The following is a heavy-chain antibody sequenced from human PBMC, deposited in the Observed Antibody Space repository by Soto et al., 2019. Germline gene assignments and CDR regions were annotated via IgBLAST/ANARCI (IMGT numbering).Heavy chain of an antibody. D-gene: IGHD6-13*01. V-gene: IGHV3-23*01. J-gene: IGHJ4*02. CDR1: GFTFSSYA. CDR3: AKERYSSSGQVDSS. Sequence: EVQLLESGGGLVQPGGSLRLSCAASGFTFSSYAMSWVRQAPGKGLEWVSAISGSGGSTYYADSVKGRFTISRDSSKNTLYLRMNSLGAEETAVYYCAKERYSSSGQVDSSWGQGTLVTVSS. CDR2: ISGSGGST.